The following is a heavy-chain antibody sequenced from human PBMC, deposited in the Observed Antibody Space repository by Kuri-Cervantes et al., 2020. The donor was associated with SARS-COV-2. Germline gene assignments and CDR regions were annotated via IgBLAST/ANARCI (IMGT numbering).Heavy chain of an antibody. CDR1: GYTFTRYS. V-gene: IGHV1-3*04. J-gene: IGHJ4*02. CDR2: IHTGNGNT. D-gene: IGHD2-2*01. CDR3: ATGLVATHSDY. Sequence: ASVKVSCKASGYTFTRYSMHWVRQAPGQRLEWMGWIHTGNGNTKYSQKFHGRVTITRDTSASTAYLELSSLRSEDTAVYYCATGLVATHSDYWGQGTLVTVSS.